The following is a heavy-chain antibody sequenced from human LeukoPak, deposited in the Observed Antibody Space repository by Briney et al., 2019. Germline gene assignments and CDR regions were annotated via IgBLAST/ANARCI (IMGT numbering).Heavy chain of an antibody. Sequence: GGSLRLSCAASGFTFDDYGMSWVRQAPGKGLEWVSGINWNGGSTGYADSVKGRFTISRDNAKNSLYLQMNSLRDEDTALYYCARDTYYYDSSGYFDYWGQGTLVTVSS. CDR3: ARDTYYYDSSGYFDY. CDR2: INWNGGST. CDR1: GFTFDDYG. J-gene: IGHJ4*02. V-gene: IGHV3-20*04. D-gene: IGHD3-22*01.